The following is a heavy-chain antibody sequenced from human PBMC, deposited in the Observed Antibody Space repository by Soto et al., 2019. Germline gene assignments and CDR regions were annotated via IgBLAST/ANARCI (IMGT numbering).Heavy chain of an antibody. CDR1: GYPFTGFY. J-gene: IGHJ4*02. CDR2: INPNSGRT. V-gene: IGHV1-2*02. Sequence: XSVKVACTASGYPFTGFYIHWVRQAPGQGLEWMGWINPNSGRTKSAEKFQGRVTMTRDTSISTAYMELSRLTSDDTAVYYCASAAVTGTAGLDFWGQGTQVTVSS. CDR3: ASAAVTGTAGLDF. D-gene: IGHD6-19*01.